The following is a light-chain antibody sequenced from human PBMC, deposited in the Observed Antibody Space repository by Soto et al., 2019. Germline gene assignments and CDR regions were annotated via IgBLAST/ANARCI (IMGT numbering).Light chain of an antibody. Sequence: DVVLTQSPLSLPVTLGQPASISCRSSQTLVHNDGNTYLNWFLQRPGQSPRRLIYKVSDRESGGPDRFRCSGSGSDFTLKISRVEADDDGIYYCMQRTRWPPWTFGQGTKVEIK. CDR3: MQRTRWPPWT. CDR2: KVS. CDR1: QTLVHNDGNTY. V-gene: IGKV2-30*02. J-gene: IGKJ1*01.